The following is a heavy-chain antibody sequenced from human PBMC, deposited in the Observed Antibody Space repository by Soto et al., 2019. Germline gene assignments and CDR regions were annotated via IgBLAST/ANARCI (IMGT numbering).Heavy chain of an antibody. CDR1: GFTFNNYW. CDR3: ARGGSGSYYRPNRFDP. V-gene: IGHV3-74*03. CDR2: INFDGSST. D-gene: IGHD3-10*01. J-gene: IGHJ5*02. Sequence: LRLSCAASGFTFNNYWMHWVRQGPGKGLLWVSRINFDGSSTVYADSVKGRFTISRDNAKKTLYLQMNSLRAEDTAVYFCARGGSGSYYRPNRFDPWGRGTLVTVSA.